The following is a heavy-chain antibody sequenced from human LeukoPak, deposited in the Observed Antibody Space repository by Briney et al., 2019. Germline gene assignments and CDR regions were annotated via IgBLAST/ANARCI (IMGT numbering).Heavy chain of an antibody. CDR2: IYYSGST. Sequence: SETLSLTCTVSRGSISSSIYYWGWIRQPPGKGLEWIGSIYYSGSTYHNTSLKSRVTISVDTSNNQFSLKLSSVTGADTAEYYCARREDILTGNYNWFDPWGQGALVTASS. CDR1: RGSISSSIYY. D-gene: IGHD3-9*01. V-gene: IGHV4-39*01. J-gene: IGHJ5*02. CDR3: ARREDILTGNYNWFDP.